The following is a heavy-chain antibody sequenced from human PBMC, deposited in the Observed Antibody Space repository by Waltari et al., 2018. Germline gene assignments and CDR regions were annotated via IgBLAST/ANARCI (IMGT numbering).Heavy chain of an antibody. CDR3: AREHIVVPKPFDY. V-gene: IGHV4-39*07. CDR1: GGSISSSSYY. CDR2: IYYSGDP. Sequence: QLQLQESGPGLVKPSETLSLTCTVSGGSISSSSYYWGWIRQPPGKGLEWIGIIYYSGDPYYNPALKSRVTISVDTPKNQFSLKLSSVTAADTAVYYCAREHIVVPKPFDYWGQGTLVTVSS. D-gene: IGHD2-21*01. J-gene: IGHJ4*02.